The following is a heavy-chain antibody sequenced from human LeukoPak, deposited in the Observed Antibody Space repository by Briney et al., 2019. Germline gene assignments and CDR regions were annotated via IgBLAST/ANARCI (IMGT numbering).Heavy chain of an antibody. V-gene: IGHV1-46*01. CDR2: INPSGGST. CDR3: ARAFWSGYYSFDY. Sequence: GASVKVSCKASGSTFSSYAISWVRQAPGQGLEWMGIINPSGGSTSYAQKFQGRVTMTRDTSTSTVYMELSSLRSEDTAVYYCARAFWSGYYSFDYWGQGTLVTVSS. CDR1: GSTFSSYA. D-gene: IGHD3-3*01. J-gene: IGHJ4*02.